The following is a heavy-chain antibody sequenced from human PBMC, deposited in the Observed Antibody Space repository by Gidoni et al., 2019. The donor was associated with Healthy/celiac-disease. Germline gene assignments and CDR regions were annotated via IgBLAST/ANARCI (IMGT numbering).Heavy chain of an antibody. CDR3: AKDRGSGLYNWFDP. CDR2: ISWNSGSI. J-gene: IGHJ5*02. D-gene: IGHD3-22*01. V-gene: IGHV3-9*01. CDR1: GFTFDDYA. Sequence: EVQLVESGGGLVQPGRSLRLSCAASGFTFDDYAMHWVRQAPGKGLEWVSGISWNSGSIGYADSVKGRFTISRDNAKNSLYLQMNSLRAEDTALYHCAKDRGSGLYNWFDPWGQGTLVTVSS.